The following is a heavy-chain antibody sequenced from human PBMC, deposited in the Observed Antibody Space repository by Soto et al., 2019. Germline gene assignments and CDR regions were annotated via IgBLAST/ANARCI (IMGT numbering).Heavy chain of an antibody. CDR2: IYYSGST. D-gene: IGHD4-17*01. CDR3: ARHDFGDYAVFDY. CDR1: GGSISSYY. J-gene: IGHJ4*02. V-gene: IGHV4-59*08. Sequence: QVQLQESGPGLVKPSETLSLTCTVSGGSISSYYWSWIRQPPGKGLEWIGYIYYSGSTNYNPSLKSRVXXSXDXXKNQFSLKLSSVTAADTAVYYCARHDFGDYAVFDYWGQGTLVTVSS.